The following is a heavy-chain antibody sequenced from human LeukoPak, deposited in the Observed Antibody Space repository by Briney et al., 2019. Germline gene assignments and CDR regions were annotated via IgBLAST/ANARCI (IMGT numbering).Heavy chain of an antibody. CDR1: GFTVSSNY. CDR2: IYSGGST. Sequence: GGSLRLSCAASGFTVSSNYMSWVRQAPGKGLERVSVIYSGGSTYYADSVKGRFTISRHNSKNTLYLQMSSLRAEDTAVYYCARDLGYCSSTSCYAEDTHYGMDVWGQGTTVTVSS. CDR3: ARDLGYCSSTSCYAEDTHYGMDV. D-gene: IGHD2-2*01. V-gene: IGHV3-53*04. J-gene: IGHJ6*02.